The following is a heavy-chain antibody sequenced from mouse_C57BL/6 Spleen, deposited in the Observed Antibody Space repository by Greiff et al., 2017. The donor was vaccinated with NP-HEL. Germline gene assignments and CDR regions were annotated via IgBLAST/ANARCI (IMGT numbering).Heavy chain of an antibody. CDR3: ARGDYYGSSYAGY. Sequence: EVKLMESGGGLVKPGGSLKLSCAASGFTFSSYAMSWVRQTPEKRLEWVATISDGGSYTYYPDNVKGRFTISRDNAKNNLYLQMSHLKSEDTAMYYCARGDYYGSSYAGYWGQGTTLTFSS. J-gene: IGHJ2*01. D-gene: IGHD1-1*01. CDR1: GFTFSSYA. CDR2: ISDGGSYT. V-gene: IGHV5-4*03.